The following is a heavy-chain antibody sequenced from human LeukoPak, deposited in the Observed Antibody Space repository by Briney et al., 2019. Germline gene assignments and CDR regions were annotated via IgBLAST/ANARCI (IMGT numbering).Heavy chain of an antibody. CDR3: AKERDYGSSSFYYY. CDR1: GYTFTDYY. J-gene: IGHJ4*02. CDR2: IDTASGGT. Sequence: ASVKVSCKASGYTFTDYYIHWVRQAPGQGLERMGWIDTASGGTNNAQQFQGRVSMTRDTSISTAYMELSRLRSDDTAVYYCAKERDYGSSSFYYYWGQGTLVTVSS. V-gene: IGHV1-2*02. D-gene: IGHD3-22*01.